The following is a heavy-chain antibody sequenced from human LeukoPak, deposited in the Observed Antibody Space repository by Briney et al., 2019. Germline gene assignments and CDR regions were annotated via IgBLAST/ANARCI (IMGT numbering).Heavy chain of an antibody. CDR1: GYTFTSYG. D-gene: IGHD2-2*01. CDR2: ISAYSGNT. CDR3: ARPRRCSSTSCTDAFDI. J-gene: IGHJ3*02. Sequence: ASVKVSCKASGYTFTSYGISWVRRAPGQGLEWMGWISAYSGNTNYAQKLQGRVTMTTDTSTSTAYMELRSLRSDDTAVYYCARPRRCSSTSCTDAFDIWGQGTMVTVSS. V-gene: IGHV1-18*01.